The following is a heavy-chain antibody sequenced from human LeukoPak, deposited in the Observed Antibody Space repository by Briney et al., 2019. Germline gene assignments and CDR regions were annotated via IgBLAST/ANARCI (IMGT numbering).Heavy chain of an antibody. CDR3: ARVSSWTNTNDY. J-gene: IGHJ4*02. V-gene: IGHV4-61*02. CDR2: IYTSGST. D-gene: IGHD3/OR15-3a*01. CDR1: GGSISSGSYY. Sequence: SETLSLTCTVSGGSISSGSYYWSWIRQPAGKGLEWIGRIYTSGSTNYNPSLKSRVTISVDTSKNQFSLKLSSVTAADTAVYYCARVSSWTNTNDYWGQGTLVTVSS.